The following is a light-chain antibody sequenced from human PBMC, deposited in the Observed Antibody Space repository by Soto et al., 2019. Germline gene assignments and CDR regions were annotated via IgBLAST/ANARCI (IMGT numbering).Light chain of an antibody. V-gene: IGKV1-6*01. CDR1: QGIRND. J-gene: IGKJ4*01. CDR2: AAS. Sequence: AIQMTQSPSSLSASVGDRVTITCRASQGIRNDLGWYQQRPGKAPKLLIYAASTLQSGVPSRFSGSGSGTELTLTIGSLQPEDFATYYCLQDYDYPLTFGGGTKVEIK. CDR3: LQDYDYPLT.